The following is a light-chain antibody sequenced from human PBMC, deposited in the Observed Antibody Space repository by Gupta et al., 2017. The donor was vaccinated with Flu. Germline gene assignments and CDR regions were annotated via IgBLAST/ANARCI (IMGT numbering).Light chain of an antibody. CDR2: RNT. V-gene: IGLV1-47*01. CDR1: GSNIGTNY. CDR3: AGWDDSLSGRV. Sequence: QSVLTQPPSASGTPGQRVTISGSGSGSNIGTNYVFWYQHLPGTAPKLLIYRNTQRPSGVPDRFSGSKSGTSASLAISGLRSEDEADYYCAGWDDSLSGRVFGGGTKLTVL. J-gene: IGLJ3*02.